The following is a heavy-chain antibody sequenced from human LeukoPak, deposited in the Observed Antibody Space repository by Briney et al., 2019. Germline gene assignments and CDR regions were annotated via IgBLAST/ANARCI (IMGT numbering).Heavy chain of an antibody. CDR2: IYYTGRTT. D-gene: IGHD3-10*01. V-gene: IGHV4-59*01. CDR3: ARETGYFDY. J-gene: IGHJ4*02. CDR1: GGSLSSYY. Sequence: SETLSLTCTVSGGSLSSYYWSWIRQSPGKGLEWIGYIYYTGRTTNYNPSLKSRVTISVDTSKNQFSLKLSSVTAADAAVYYCARETGYFDYWGQGTLVTVSS.